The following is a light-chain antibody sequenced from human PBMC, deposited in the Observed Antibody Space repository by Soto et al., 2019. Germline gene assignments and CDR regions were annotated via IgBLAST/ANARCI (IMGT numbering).Light chain of an antibody. V-gene: IGLV1-44*01. CDR1: SSNIGTNA. CDR3: AAWDDRLNGYV. Sequence: QSALTQQPSASGTAGQSVTISCSGGSSNIGTNAVNWYQQLPGTAPKLLIYNNNQRPSGVPDRFSGSKSGTSASLAISGLQSEDEANYYCAAWDDRLNGYVFGTGSKVTVL. CDR2: NNN. J-gene: IGLJ1*01.